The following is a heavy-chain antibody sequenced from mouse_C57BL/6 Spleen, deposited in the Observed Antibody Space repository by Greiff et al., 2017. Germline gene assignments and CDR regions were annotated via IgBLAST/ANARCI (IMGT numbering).Heavy chain of an antibody. V-gene: IGHV1-59*01. CDR1: GYTFTSYW. D-gene: IGHD1-1*01. Sequence: QVQLQQPGAELVRPGASVKLSCKASGYTFTSYWMHWVKQRPGQGLEWIGVIDPSNSYTNYNQKFKGKATVTVDTSSSTADMQLSSLTSEDSAVYNCARPEYDGSSLGVWGTGTTVTVSS. CDR3: ARPEYDGSSLGV. CDR2: IDPSNSYT. J-gene: IGHJ1*03.